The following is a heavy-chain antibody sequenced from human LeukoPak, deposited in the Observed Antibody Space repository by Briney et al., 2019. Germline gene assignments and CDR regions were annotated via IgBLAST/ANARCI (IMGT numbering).Heavy chain of an antibody. Sequence: GRSLRLSCAASGFTFSNYFMHWVRQAPGKGLEWVADIASDGSHTFYVESVKGRFTISGDNSKNTLYLQMNSLRAEDTAVYFCARERQDTVIHSGAFDIWGQGTMVTVSS. V-gene: IGHV3-30*04. CDR3: ARERQDTVIHSGAFDI. CDR1: GFTFSNYF. D-gene: IGHD2-21*02. CDR2: IASDGSHT. J-gene: IGHJ3*02.